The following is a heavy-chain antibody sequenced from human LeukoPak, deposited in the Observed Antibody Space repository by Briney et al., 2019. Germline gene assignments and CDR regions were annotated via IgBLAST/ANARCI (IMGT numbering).Heavy chain of an antibody. D-gene: IGHD2-2*01. CDR1: GFTFSSYG. J-gene: IGHJ1*01. Sequence: GGSLRLSCAASGFTFSSYGMHWVRQAPGKGLGWVAFIRYDGSNKYYADSVKGRFTISRDNSKNTLYLQMNSLRAEDTAVYYCAKDEVVVVPAAGYFQHWGQGTLVTVSS. V-gene: IGHV3-30*02. CDR3: AKDEVVVVPAAGYFQH. CDR2: IRYDGSNK.